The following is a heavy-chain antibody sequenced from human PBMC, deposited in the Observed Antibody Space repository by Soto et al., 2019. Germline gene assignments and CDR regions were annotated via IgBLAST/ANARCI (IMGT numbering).Heavy chain of an antibody. J-gene: IGHJ4*02. CDR3: VRDAVPARGNTSFV. CDR1: GVSAGSSGYY. D-gene: IGHD3-10*01. V-gene: IGHV4-61*08. Sequence: VQLQESGPGLVRPSETLSLTCTVSGVSAGSSGYYWSWLRQPPGKGLEWIGYFYHSGSTTSTPSLKSRGTDSVDMHKSQFALRLASVTAADTAVYYCVRDAVPARGNTSFVWGQGTLGIVSS. CDR2: FYHSGST.